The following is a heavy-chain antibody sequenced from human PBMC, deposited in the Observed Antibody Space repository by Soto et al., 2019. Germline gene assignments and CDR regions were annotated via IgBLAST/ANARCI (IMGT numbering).Heavy chain of an antibody. CDR2: IYYSGST. CDR1: GGSITSYNSY. V-gene: IGHV4-39*01. D-gene: IGHD2-15*01. J-gene: IGHJ4*02. Sequence: ASETLSLTCTVSGGSITSYNSYWGWIRQPPGKGLEWIGSIYYSGSTNYSPSLKSRVTISADTSRNQFSLKLSSVTATDTAVYYCAGRDCAGGSCYYYWGQGTLVTVSS. CDR3: AGRDCAGGSCYYY.